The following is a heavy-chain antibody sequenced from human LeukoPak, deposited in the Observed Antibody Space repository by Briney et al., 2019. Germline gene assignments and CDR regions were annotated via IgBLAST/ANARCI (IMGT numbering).Heavy chain of an antibody. V-gene: IGHV4-39*01. Sequence: PSETLSLTCTVSGGSISSYYWSWIRQPPGKGLEWIGSIYYSGSTYYNPSLKSRVTISVDTSKNQFSLKLSSVTAADTAVYYCARGVWGSYRYTGSFDYWGQGTLVTLPS. D-gene: IGHD3-16*02. CDR3: ARGVWGSYRYTGSFDY. CDR1: GGSISSYY. CDR2: IYYSGST. J-gene: IGHJ4*02.